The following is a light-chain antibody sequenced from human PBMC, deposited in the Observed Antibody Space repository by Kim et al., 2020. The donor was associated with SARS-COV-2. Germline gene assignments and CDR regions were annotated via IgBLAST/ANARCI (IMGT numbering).Light chain of an antibody. V-gene: IGKV1-9*01. Sequence: DIQLTRSPSFLSASVGDRVTITCRASQGISSYLAWYQQKPGKAPKLLIYAASTLQSGVPSRFSGSGSGTEFTLTISSLQPEDFATYYCQQLNSYPNTFGGGTKVDIK. CDR1: QGISSY. CDR2: AAS. CDR3: QQLNSYPNT. J-gene: IGKJ4*01.